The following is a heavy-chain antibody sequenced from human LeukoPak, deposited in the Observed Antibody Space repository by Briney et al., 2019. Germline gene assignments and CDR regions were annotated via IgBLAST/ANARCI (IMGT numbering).Heavy chain of an antibody. CDR1: GFTFSSYA. Sequence: GGSLRLSCAASGFTFSSYAMSWVRQAPGKGLEWVSAISGSGGSTYYADSVKGRFTISRDNSKNTLYLQMNSLRAEDTAVYYCAKGGYYYDSSGYYYDRYYFDYWGQGTLDTVSS. CDR3: AKGGYYYDSSGYYYDRYYFDY. J-gene: IGHJ4*02. D-gene: IGHD3-22*01. V-gene: IGHV3-23*01. CDR2: ISGSGGST.